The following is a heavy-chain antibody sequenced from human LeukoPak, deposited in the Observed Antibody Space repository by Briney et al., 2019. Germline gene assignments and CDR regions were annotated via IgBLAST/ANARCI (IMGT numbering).Heavy chain of an antibody. CDR2: IYTSGST. V-gene: IGHV4-4*07. D-gene: IGHD5-24*01. CDR1: GGSISSYY. J-gene: IGHJ4*02. Sequence: SETLSLTCTVSGGSISSYYWNWIRQPAGKGLEWIGRIYTSGSTNYNPSLKSRVTISVDTSKNQFSLKLSSVTAADTAVYYCARDPKRDGYARGPFDYWGQGTLVTVSS. CDR3: ARDPKRDGYARGPFDY.